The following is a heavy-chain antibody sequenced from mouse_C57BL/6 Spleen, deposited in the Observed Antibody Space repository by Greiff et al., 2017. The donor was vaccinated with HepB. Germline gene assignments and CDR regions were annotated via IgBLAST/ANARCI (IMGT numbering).Heavy chain of an antibody. Sequence: EVQLQQSGPELVKPGASVKIPCKASGYTFTDYNMDWVKQSHGKSLEWIGDINPNNGGTIYNQKFKGKATLTVDKSSSTAYMELRSLTSEGTAVYYCARTDYYGSSYPFAYWGQGTLGTVSA. CDR2: INPNNGGT. V-gene: IGHV1-18*01. CDR1: GYTFTDYN. J-gene: IGHJ3*01. D-gene: IGHD1-1*01. CDR3: ARTDYYGSSYPFAY.